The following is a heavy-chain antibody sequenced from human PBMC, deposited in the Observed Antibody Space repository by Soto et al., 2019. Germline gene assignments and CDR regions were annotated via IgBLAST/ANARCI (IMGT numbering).Heavy chain of an antibody. V-gene: IGHV3-15*01. CDR3: TTGVGATNDAFDI. Sequence: GGSLRLSCAASGFTFSNAWMSWVRQAPGKGLEWVGRIKSKTDGGTTDYAAPVKGRFTISRDDSKNTLYLQMNSLKTEDTAVYYCTTGVGATNDAFDIWGQGTMVTVSS. J-gene: IGHJ3*02. CDR2: IKSKTDGGTT. D-gene: IGHD1-26*01. CDR1: GFTFSNAW.